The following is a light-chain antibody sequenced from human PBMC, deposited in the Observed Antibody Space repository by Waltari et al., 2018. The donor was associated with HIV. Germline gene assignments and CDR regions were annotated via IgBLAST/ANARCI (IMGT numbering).Light chain of an antibody. CDR1: SSDAGTYNL. CDR2: EVR. CDR3: CSYAGSNTWV. J-gene: IGLJ3*02. V-gene: IGLV2-23*02. Sequence: QSAQTLPAAVSGSPGQSITISCTGTSSDAGTYNLVSWYQQHPGKAPKRMIYEVRKRPSWVSNRCSGSKSGNTGALTISGLQAEDEADYYCCSYAGSNTWVFGGGTKLTVI.